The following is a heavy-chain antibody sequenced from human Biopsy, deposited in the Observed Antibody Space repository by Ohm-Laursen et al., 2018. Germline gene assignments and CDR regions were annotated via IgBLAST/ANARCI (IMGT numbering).Heavy chain of an antibody. Sequence: TLSLTCTVSGDSVSNNFWTWIRQPPGKTLEWIAYKFYRGTTTYNPSLKGRVTVSVDPPKSQISLKLTSVTASDTAIYYCARLTRRGNIIFFDYWGQGTLVAVSS. D-gene: IGHD1-26*01. CDR2: KFYRGTT. CDR3: ARLTRRGNIIFFDY. J-gene: IGHJ4*02. CDR1: GDSVSNNF. V-gene: IGHV4-59*08.